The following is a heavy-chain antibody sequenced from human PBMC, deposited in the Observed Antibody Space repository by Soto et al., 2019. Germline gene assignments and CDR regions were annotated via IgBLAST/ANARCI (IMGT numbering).Heavy chain of an antibody. Sequence: EVQLVESGGGLAQPGRSLSLSCTSSGFTFDHFAMPWFRQAPGKGLEWVGFITSKRYGGTTEYDASVKVRFTISRADSKSISYLQMDRLKTGDTAVYYCTRDTPNHYGSGTYPFDYWGQGALVTVSS. CDR1: GFTFDHFA. CDR3: TRDTPNHYGSGTYPFDY. D-gene: IGHD3-10*01. J-gene: IGHJ4*02. CDR2: ITSKRYGGTT. V-gene: IGHV3-49*03.